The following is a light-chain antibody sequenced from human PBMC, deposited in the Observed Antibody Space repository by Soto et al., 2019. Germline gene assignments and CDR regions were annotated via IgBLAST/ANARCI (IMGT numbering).Light chain of an antibody. V-gene: IGKV3-20*01. CDR3: QQYGSSSWT. J-gene: IGKJ1*01. CDR2: ATS. Sequence: EIVLTQSPGTLSLSPGERATLSCRASQSVSSSYLAWYQQKPGQPPRLVMYATSSRATGIPARFSGRGSGTDFTLTISRLEPEDFAVYYCQQYGSSSWTFGQGTKVDIK. CDR1: QSVSSSY.